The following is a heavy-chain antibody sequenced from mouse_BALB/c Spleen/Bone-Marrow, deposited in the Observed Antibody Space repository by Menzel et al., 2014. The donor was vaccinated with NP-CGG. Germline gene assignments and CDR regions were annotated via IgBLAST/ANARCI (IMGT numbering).Heavy chain of an antibody. Sequence: EVQGVESGGGLVKPGGSLKLSCAASGFAFSDYYMYWVRQTPEKRLEWVATISDGGSYTYYPDSVKGRFTISRDNAKNNLYLQMSSLKSEDTAMYYCASSRYYAMDYWGQGTSVTVSS. D-gene: IGHD6-1*01. CDR3: ASSRYYAMDY. J-gene: IGHJ4*01. CDR1: GFAFSDYY. V-gene: IGHV5-4*02. CDR2: ISDGGSYT.